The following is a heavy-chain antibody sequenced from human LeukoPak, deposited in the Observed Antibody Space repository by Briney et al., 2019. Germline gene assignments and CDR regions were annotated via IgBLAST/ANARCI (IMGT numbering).Heavy chain of an antibody. CDR3: AREGRMLFDYYYYYGMDV. D-gene: IGHD2-8*01. CDR1: GGTFSSYA. Sequence: ASVKVSCKASGGTFSSYAISWVRQAPGQGLEWMGGIIPIFGTANYAQKFQGRVTITADESTSTAYMELSSLRSEDTAVYYCAREGRMLFDYYYYYGMDVWGQGTTVTVSS. J-gene: IGHJ6*02. CDR2: IIPIFGTA. V-gene: IGHV1-69*13.